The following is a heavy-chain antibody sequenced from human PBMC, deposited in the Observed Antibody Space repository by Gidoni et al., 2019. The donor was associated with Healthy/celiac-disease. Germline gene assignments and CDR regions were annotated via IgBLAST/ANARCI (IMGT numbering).Heavy chain of an antibody. V-gene: IGHV1-18*01. CDR1: GYTFTSYG. J-gene: IGHJ4*02. D-gene: IGHD6-19*01. CDR2: ISAYNGNT. Sequence: QVQLVQSGAEAKKPGASVKVSCKASGYTFTSYGISWVRQAPGQGLEWMGWISAYNGNTNYAQKLQGRVTMTTDTSTSTAYMELRSLRSDDTAVYYCARSRDKWLVWVPLDYWGQGTLVTVSS. CDR3: ARSRDKWLVWVPLDY.